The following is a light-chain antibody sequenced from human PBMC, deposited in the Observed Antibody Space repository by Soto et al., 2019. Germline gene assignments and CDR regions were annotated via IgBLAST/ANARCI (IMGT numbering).Light chain of an antibody. CDR2: EGT. V-gene: IGLV2-23*01. Sequence: QSALTQPASVSGSPGQSITIPCTGTSSDVGSYDLVSWYQHHPGNAPKLIIYEGTKRASALSNRFSGSKSGNTASLTISGLQAEDEADYYCCSYARSTTWVFGGGTKFTVL. CDR3: CSYARSTTWV. CDR1: SSDVGSYDL. J-gene: IGLJ3*02.